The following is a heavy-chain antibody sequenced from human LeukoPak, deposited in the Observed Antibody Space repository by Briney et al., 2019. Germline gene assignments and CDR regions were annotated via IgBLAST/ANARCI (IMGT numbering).Heavy chain of an antibody. CDR1: GGSISSSNYY. CDR2: IYYSGSA. J-gene: IGHJ6*04. D-gene: IGHD5-12*01. Sequence: RSSETLSLTCTVSGGSISSSNYYWGWIRQPPGKGLEWIGSIYYSGSAYYNPSLKSRVTISVDTSKNQFSLKVNSVTAADTAVYYCARRSGYDPLDVWGKGTTVTISS. CDR3: ARRSGYDPLDV. V-gene: IGHV4-39*01.